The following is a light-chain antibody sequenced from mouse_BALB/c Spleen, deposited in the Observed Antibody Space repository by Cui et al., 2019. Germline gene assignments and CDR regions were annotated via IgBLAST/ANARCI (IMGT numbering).Light chain of an antibody. V-gene: IGKV14-111*01. CDR1: QDINSY. J-gene: IGKJ1*01. CDR2: RAN. Sequence: DIKTTQSPSSMYAFLGERVTITCKASQDINSYLSWFQQKPGKAPKTLIYRANRLVDGVPSRFSGSGSGQDYSLTISSLEYEDMGIYYCLQYDEFPPTFGGGTKLEIK. CDR3: LQYDEFPPT.